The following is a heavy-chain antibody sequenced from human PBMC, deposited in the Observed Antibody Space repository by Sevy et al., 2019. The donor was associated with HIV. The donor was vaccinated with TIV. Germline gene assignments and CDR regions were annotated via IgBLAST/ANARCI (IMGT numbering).Heavy chain of an antibody. D-gene: IGHD6-13*01. V-gene: IGHV1-8*03. CDR3: ARAAAGAYDAFDI. J-gene: IGHJ3*02. CDR2: LNPSSSNR. CDR1: GYTFSVYD. Sequence: ASVKVSCKASGYTFSVYDINWVRQVTGQGLEWMGWLNPSSSNRGYAENFQGRVTFTMDSSTSTGYMEMSSLRSEDTAVYYCARAAAGAYDAFDIWCQGTLVTVSS.